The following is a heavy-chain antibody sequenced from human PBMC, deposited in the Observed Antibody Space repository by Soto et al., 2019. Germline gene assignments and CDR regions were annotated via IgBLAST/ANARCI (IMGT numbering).Heavy chain of an antibody. CDR1: GFTLSSYS. D-gene: IGHD3-10*01. CDR2: FRTSGDDGTT. J-gene: IGHJ4*02. V-gene: IGHV3-23*01. Sequence: GGSLRLSCAASGFTLSSYSMSWVRLAPGRGLEWVSGFRTSGDDGTTYYADSVKGRFTISRDNSKNMLFLQMNSLRADDTAIYSCAKKVNSGPGSQYFDYWGQGTLVTVSS. CDR3: AKKVNSGPGSQYFDY.